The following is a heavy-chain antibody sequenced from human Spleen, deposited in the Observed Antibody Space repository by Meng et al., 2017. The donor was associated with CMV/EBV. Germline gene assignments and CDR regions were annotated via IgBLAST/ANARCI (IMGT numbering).Heavy chain of an antibody. J-gene: IGHJ4*02. CDR1: GASISTNW. CDR3: ARGGVYYFDY. Sequence: LSLTCAVSGASISTNWWTWVRQPPGKGLEWIGQIFHSGTTNYNPSLKSRVSISIDKSKNQFSLRLKSVTAADTAVYYCARGGVYYFDYWGPGALVTVSS. CDR2: IFHSGTT. D-gene: IGHD2-8*01. V-gene: IGHV4-4*02.